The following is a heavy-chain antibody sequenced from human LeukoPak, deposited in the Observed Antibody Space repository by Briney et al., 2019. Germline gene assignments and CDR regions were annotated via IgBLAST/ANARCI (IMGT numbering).Heavy chain of an antibody. J-gene: IGHJ3*02. CDR2: IDHTGSA. CDR3: IRDRDGVFDI. CDR1: GFTLYNYA. Sequence: GSLRLSCAASGFTLYNYAMSWIRQPPGKGLEWVGQIDHTGSANYNPSLKSRVTISLDTSRNQFSLKLNSVTAADTAVYFCIRDRDGVFDIWGQGRKVTVSS. V-gene: IGHV4-34*08. D-gene: IGHD4-17*01.